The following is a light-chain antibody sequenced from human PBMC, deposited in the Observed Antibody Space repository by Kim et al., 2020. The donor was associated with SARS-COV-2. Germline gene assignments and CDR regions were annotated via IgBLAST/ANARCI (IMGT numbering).Light chain of an antibody. CDR3: TSFTSSRTWV. J-gene: IGLJ3*02. CDR2: DVS. Sequence: QSVLTQPASVSGSPGQSVTLSCTGTSSDIGTYNYVSWYQHHPAKAPKLMISDVSKRPSGVSNRFSGSKSGNTASLTISGLQAEDEADYYCTSFTSSRTWVFGGGTQLTVL. CDR1: SSDIGTYNY. V-gene: IGLV2-14*03.